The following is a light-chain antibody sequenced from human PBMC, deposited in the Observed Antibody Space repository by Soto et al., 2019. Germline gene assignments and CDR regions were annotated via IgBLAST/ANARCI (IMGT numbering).Light chain of an antibody. CDR1: QSVTNSF. V-gene: IGKV3-20*01. CDR2: GAS. Sequence: GLAQSPCTLSLSQGERATLSCRASQSVTNSFLAWYQQKPGQAPRLLIYGASRRATGIPDRFTGSGSGTDFTLTISRLEPEDFAVYYCQQYVSSPWAFGQGTMV. CDR3: QQYVSSPWA. J-gene: IGKJ1*01.